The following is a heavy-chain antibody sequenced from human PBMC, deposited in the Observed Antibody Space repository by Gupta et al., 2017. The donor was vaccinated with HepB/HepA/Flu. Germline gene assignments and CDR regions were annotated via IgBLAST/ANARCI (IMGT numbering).Heavy chain of an antibody. CDR2: ISSSDSTI. CDR1: GFTFSSYE. V-gene: IGHV3-48*03. CDR3: ARDQEWGPGFDY. J-gene: IGHJ4*02. D-gene: IGHD1-26*01. Sequence: EVQLVESGGGLVQPGGSLRLSCAASGFTFSSYEMNWVRQAPGKGLEWVSYISSSDSTIYYADSVKGRFTISRDNAKNSLYLQMNSLRAEDTAVYYCARDQEWGPGFDYWGQGTLVTVSS.